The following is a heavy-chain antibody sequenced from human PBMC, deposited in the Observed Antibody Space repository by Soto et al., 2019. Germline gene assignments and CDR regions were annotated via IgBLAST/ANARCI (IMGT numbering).Heavy chain of an antibody. D-gene: IGHD5-12*01. J-gene: IGHJ6*03. CDR2: INPNSGAT. V-gene: IGHV1-2*04. CDR3: ARESGGATATLDYYYFYMDV. Sequence: QVQLVQSGAEVRKPGASVTVCCRTSGDTFSDYYIHWVRQAPGQGLEWMGWINPNSGATNYAQKFRGWVTMTRDTSTRTVYMQLSRLRSDDTAVYYCARESGGATATLDYYYFYMDVWGTGTTVTVSS. CDR1: GDTFSDYY.